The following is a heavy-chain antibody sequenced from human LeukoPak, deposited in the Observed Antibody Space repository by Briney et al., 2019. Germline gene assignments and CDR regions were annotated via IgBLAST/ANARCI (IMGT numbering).Heavy chain of an antibody. V-gene: IGHV4-30-2*06. D-gene: IGHD3-9*01. CDR1: GGPISSGGYS. CDR3: ARHHYDTLTPPYYYYMDV. CDR2: IYHSGST. J-gene: IGHJ6*03. Sequence: PSETLSLTCAVSGGPISSGGYSWSWIRQSPGKGLEWIGYIYHSGSTNYNPSLKSRVTISVDTSKSQFSLKLSSVTAADTAVYYCARHHYDTLTPPYYYYMDVWGKGTTVTVSS.